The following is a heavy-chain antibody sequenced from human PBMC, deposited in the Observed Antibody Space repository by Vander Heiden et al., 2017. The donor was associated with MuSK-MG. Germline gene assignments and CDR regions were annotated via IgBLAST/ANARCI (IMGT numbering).Heavy chain of an antibody. V-gene: IGHV3-30*04. Sequence: QVQLVESGGGVVQPGRSLRLSCAASGVTFSSYARHWVRQAPGKGLEWVAVISYDGSNKYYADSVKGRFTISRDNSKNTLYLQMNSLRAEDTAVYYCARDRPYYYGSGSYDACDIWGQGTMVTVSS. J-gene: IGHJ3*02. CDR1: GVTFSSYA. CDR3: ARDRPYYYGSGSYDACDI. CDR2: ISYDGSNK. D-gene: IGHD3-10*01.